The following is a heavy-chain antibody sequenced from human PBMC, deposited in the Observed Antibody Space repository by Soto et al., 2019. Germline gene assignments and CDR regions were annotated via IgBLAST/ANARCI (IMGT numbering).Heavy chain of an antibody. D-gene: IGHD3-22*01. CDR3: ARAPSYDSRLGNYYYGMDV. Sequence: GGSLRLSCAASGFTFSDHYMDWVRQAPGKGLEWVGRTRNKANSYTTEYAASVKGRFTISRDDSKNSLYLQMNSLKTEDTAVYYCARAPSYDSRLGNYYYGMDVWGQGTTVTVSS. J-gene: IGHJ6*02. CDR2: TRNKANSYTT. V-gene: IGHV3-72*01. CDR1: GFTFSDHY.